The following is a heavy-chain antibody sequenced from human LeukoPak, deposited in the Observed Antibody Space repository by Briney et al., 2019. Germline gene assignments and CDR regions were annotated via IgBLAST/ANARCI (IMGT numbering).Heavy chain of an antibody. CDR2: IKSKTDGGTT. CDR3: TTPYLIVAERGQIDY. J-gene: IGHJ4*02. V-gene: IGHV3-15*01. CDR1: GFTFSNAW. D-gene: IGHD6-13*01. Sequence: GGSLRLSCAASGFTFSNAWMSWVRQAPGKGLEWVGRIKSKTDGGTTDYAAPVKGRFTISRDDSKNTLYLQMNSLKTEDTAVYYCTTPYLIVAERGQIDYWGQGTLVTVSS.